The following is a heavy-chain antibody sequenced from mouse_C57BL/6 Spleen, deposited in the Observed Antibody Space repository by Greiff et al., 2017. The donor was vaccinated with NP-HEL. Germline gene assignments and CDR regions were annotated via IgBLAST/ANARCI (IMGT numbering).Heavy chain of an antibody. Sequence: QVQLQQSDAELVKPGASVKISCKVSGYTFTDHTIHWMKQRPEQGLEWIGYIYPRDGSTKYNEKFKGKATLTADKSSSTAYMQLNSLTSEDSAVYFCAREGMITTNYYAMDYWGQGTSVTVSS. J-gene: IGHJ4*01. CDR3: AREGMITTNYYAMDY. D-gene: IGHD2-4*01. V-gene: IGHV1-78*01. CDR2: IYPRDGST. CDR1: GYTFTDHT.